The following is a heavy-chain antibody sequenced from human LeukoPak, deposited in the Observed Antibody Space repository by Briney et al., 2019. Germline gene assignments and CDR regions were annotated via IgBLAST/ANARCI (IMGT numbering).Heavy chain of an antibody. CDR3: ARGEWDLLFDY. D-gene: IGHD1-26*01. CDR1: GGSISGYY. V-gene: IGHV4-59*01. Sequence: MTSENLSLTRTVSGGSISGYYWSWIRQPPGKGLEWIGYIFYSGSTNYNPSLKSRVTMSVDTSKNQFSLKLSSVTAADTAVYYCARGEWDLLFDYWGQGTLVTVSS. CDR2: IFYSGST. J-gene: IGHJ4*02.